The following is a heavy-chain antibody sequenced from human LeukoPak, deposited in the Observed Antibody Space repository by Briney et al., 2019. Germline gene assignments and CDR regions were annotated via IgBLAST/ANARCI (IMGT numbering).Heavy chain of an antibody. D-gene: IGHD5-18*01. Sequence: SETLSLTCTVSGGSISSYYWSWIRQPPGKGLEWIGYIYYSGSTNYNPSLKSRVTISVDTSKNQFSLKLSSVTAADTAVYFCARARGYSYAFDPWGQGTLVTVSS. CDR2: IYYSGST. CDR1: GGSISSYY. V-gene: IGHV4-59*08. CDR3: ARARGYSYAFDP. J-gene: IGHJ5*02.